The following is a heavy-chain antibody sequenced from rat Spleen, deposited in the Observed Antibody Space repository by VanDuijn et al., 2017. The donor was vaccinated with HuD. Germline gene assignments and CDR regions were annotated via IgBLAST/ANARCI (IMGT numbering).Heavy chain of an antibody. CDR3: ARKTSYYGHFDY. D-gene: IGHD1-6*01. CDR1: GFTFSDYA. J-gene: IGHJ2*01. V-gene: IGHV5-17*01. CDR2: IIYDGSST. Sequence: EVQLVESGGGLVQPGRSLKLSCAASGFTFSDYAMAWVRQAPKKGLEWVATIIYDGSSTYYRDSVKGRFTISRDNAKSTLYLQMDSLRSEDTATYYCARKTSYYGHFDYWGQGVMVTVSS.